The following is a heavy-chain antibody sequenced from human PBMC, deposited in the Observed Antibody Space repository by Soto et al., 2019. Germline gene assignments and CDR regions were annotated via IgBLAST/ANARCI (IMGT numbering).Heavy chain of an antibody. CDR3: ARGSAVVEASYVFEM. V-gene: IGHV1-18*01. CDR1: GYSFPSHG. J-gene: IGHJ3*02. Sequence: QAQLVQSGAEVQNPGASVKVSCKASGYSFPSHGINWVRQAPGQGLEWMGWVSPYNGNTNYAQNLQGRVTMTTDTSTSTAYMELRSLRSDDTAVYYCARGSAVVEASYVFEMWGQGTMVTVSS. D-gene: IGHD6-19*01. CDR2: VSPYNGNT.